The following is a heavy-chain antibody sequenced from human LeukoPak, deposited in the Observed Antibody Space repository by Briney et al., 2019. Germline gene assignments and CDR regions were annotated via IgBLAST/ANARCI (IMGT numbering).Heavy chain of an antibody. CDR1: SGSFSGYY. V-gene: IGHV4-34*01. CDR3: ARVNFGSSWYYFDY. D-gene: IGHD6-13*01. Sequence: PSETLSLTCAVYSGSFSGYYWSWIRQPPGKGLEWIGEINHSGSTNYNPSLKSRVTISVDTSKNQFSLKLSFVTAADTPVYYCARVNFGSSWYYFDYWGQGTLVTVSS. J-gene: IGHJ4*02. CDR2: INHSGST.